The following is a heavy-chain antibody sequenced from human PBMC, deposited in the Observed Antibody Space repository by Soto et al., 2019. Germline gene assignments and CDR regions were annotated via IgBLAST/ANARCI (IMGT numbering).Heavy chain of an antibody. D-gene: IGHD5-12*01. CDR1: GFTFSSYG. CDR3: AKVSRGWLQLRTGPDY. V-gene: IGHV3-30*18. CDR2: ISYDGSNK. J-gene: IGHJ4*02. Sequence: HPGGSLRLSCAASGFTFSSYGMHWVRQAPGKGLEWVAVISYDGSNKYYADSVKGRFTISRDNSKNTLYLQMNSLRAEDTAVYYCAKVSRGWLQLRTGPDYWGQGTLVTVSS.